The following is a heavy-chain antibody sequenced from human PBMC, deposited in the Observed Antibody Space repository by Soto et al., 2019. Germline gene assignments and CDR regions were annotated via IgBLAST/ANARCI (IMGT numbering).Heavy chain of an antibody. CDR1: GFTFRSYW. CDR3: ARDLFEAARRGEYAFDI. Sequence: GSLRPSCAAPGFTFRSYWMSWVRPAPGKGLEWVANIKQDGSEKYYVDSVKGRFTISRDNAKNSLYLQMNSLRAEDTAVYYCARDLFEAARRGEYAFDIWGQGTMVTVSS. V-gene: IGHV3-7*03. J-gene: IGHJ3*02. D-gene: IGHD3-16*01. CDR2: IKQDGSEK.